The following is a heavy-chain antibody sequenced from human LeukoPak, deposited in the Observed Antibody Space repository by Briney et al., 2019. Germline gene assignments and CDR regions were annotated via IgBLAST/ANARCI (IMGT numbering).Heavy chain of an antibody. CDR3: ARAKKNCSSTSCYWFWFDP. J-gene: IGHJ5*02. CDR1: GGSFSGYY. D-gene: IGHD2-2*01. V-gene: IGHV4-34*01. CDR2: INLSGST. Sequence: PSETLSLTCAVYGGSFSGYYWSWIRQPPGKGLEWIGEINLSGSTNYNPSLKSRVTISVDTSKNQFSLKLSSVTAADTAVYYCARAKKNCSSTSCYWFWFDPWGQGTLVTVSS.